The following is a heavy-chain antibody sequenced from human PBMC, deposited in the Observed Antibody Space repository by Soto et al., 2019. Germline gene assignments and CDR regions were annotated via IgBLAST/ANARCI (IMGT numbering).Heavy chain of an antibody. Sequence: AGGSMRLSCSAAGFTFSSYAMSWVRQAPEKGLEWVSVIHGGGNSAYYADSVKGRFTISRDNTKNTLYLQMSSLRGEDTAVYYCAKNRGRVTKSWHFDYWGQGTLVTVSS. J-gene: IGHJ4*02. CDR2: IHGGGNSA. V-gene: IGHV3-23*01. D-gene: IGHD4-17*01. CDR1: GFTFSSYA. CDR3: AKNRGRVTKSWHFDY.